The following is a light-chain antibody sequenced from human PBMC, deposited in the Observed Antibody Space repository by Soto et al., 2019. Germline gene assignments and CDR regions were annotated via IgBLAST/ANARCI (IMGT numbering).Light chain of an antibody. CDR2: AAS. V-gene: IGKV1-39*01. CDR3: QQIYRSPTT. J-gene: IGKJ1*01. Sequence: IPMTQSPSSLSASVGDRVTITCRARQSISSYLNRYQKTPEYARKLLNYAASRLRTGGPSRISGSGSGTYFTLTINSLQPEEFATYYCQQIYRSPTTFGQGTKV. CDR1: QSISSY.